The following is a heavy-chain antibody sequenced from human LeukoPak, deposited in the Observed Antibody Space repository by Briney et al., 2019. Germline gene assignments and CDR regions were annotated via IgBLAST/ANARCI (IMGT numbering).Heavy chain of an antibody. Sequence: LKRSEALSLTCAGYLVSVSVYDWGWIGQRPGTGLEWIGESNHIGSTNHNPSFQSRVHISGDTYKPQLSLKLSSVTAADTAIYYCARGRGDSVVVPAAMRFGWFAPWGKGPLVTVSP. J-gene: IGHJ5*02. CDR3: ARGRGDSVVVPAAMRFGWFAP. D-gene: IGHD2-2*01. CDR1: LVSVSVYD. V-gene: IGHV4-34*01. CDR2: SNHIGST.